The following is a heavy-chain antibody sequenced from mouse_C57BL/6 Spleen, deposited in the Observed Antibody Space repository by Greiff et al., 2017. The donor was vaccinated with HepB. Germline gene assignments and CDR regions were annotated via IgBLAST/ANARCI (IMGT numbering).Heavy chain of an antibody. CDR2: ISSGSSTI. J-gene: IGHJ4*01. CDR1: GFTFSDYG. V-gene: IGHV5-17*01. Sequence: EVQLVESGGGLVKPGGSLKLSCAASGFTFSDYGMHWVRQAPEKGLEWVAYISSGSSTIYYADTVKGRFTISRDNAKNTLFLQMTSLRSEDTAMYYCARHYDYDRAMDYWGQGTSVTVSS. D-gene: IGHD2-4*01. CDR3: ARHYDYDRAMDY.